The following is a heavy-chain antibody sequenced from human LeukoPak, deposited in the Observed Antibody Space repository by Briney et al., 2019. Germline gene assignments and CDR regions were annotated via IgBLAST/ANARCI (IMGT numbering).Heavy chain of an antibody. Sequence: KSGGSLRLSCAASGFTFSNAWMSWVRQAPGKGLEWVGRIKCKTDGGTTDYAAPVKGRFTISRDDSKNTLYLQMNSLKTEDTAVYYCTTPAGDPPWDFDYWGQGTLVTVSS. D-gene: IGHD4-17*01. CDR1: GFTFSNAW. J-gene: IGHJ4*02. V-gene: IGHV3-15*01. CDR2: IKCKTDGGTT. CDR3: TTPAGDPPWDFDY.